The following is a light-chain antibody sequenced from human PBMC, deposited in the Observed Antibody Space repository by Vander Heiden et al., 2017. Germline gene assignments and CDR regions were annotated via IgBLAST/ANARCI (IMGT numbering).Light chain of an antibody. CDR1: ALPRKY. J-gene: IGLJ3*02. CDR3: YSTDSTGNYRV. V-gene: IGLV3-10*01. CDR2: EDS. Sequence: SYELTQPPSVSVSPGQTARITCSGDALPRKYVSWYQQKSGQAPVLVIYEDSKRPSGIPERFSGSRSGTMATLTISGAQVEDEGDYYCYSTDSTGNYRVFGGGTKLTAL.